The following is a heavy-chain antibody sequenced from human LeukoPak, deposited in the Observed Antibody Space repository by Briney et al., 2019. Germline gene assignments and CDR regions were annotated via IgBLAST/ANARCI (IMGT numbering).Heavy chain of an antibody. J-gene: IGHJ4*02. Sequence: SETLSLTCAVYGGSFSGYYWSWIRQPPGKGLEWIGEINHSGSTNYNPSLKSRVTISVDTSKNQFSLKLSSVTAADTAVYYCARGATGTTGFDYWGQGTLVTVSS. CDR2: INHSGST. D-gene: IGHD1-1*01. V-gene: IGHV4-34*01. CDR3: ARGATGTTGFDY. CDR1: GGSFSGYY.